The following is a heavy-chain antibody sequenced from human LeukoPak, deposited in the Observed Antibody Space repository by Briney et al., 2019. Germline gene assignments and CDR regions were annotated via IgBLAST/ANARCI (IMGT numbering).Heavy chain of an antibody. V-gene: IGHV3-33*01. CDR1: GFTFSSYG. CDR3: ARVLRVATTRGAFDI. J-gene: IGHJ3*02. CDR2: IWYDGSNK. Sequence: GGSPRLSCAASGFTFSSYGMHWVRQAPGKGLEWVAVIWYDGSNKYYADSVKGRFTISRDNSKNTLYLQMNSLRAEDTAVYYCARVLRVATTRGAFDIWGQGTMVTVSS. D-gene: IGHD5-12*01.